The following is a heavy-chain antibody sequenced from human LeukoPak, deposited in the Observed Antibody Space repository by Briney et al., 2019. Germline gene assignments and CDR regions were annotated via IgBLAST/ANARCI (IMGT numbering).Heavy chain of an antibody. CDR3: ARERIVGATTPYYYYYYMDV. V-gene: IGHV4-59*01. J-gene: IGHJ6*03. D-gene: IGHD1-26*01. CDR1: GGSISSYY. Sequence: SETLSLTCTVSGGSISSYYWSWLRQPPGKGLEWIGYIYYSGSTNYNPSLKSRVTISVDTSKNQFSLKLSSVTAADTAVYYCARERIVGATTPYYYYYYMDVWGKGTTVTVSS. CDR2: IYYSGST.